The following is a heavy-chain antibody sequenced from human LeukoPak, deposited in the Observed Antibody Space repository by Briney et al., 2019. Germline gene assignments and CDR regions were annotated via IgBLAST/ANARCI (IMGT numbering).Heavy chain of an antibody. Sequence: PGGSLRLSCAASGFTFSSYIMNWVRQAPGKGLEWVSSITSSSNYIYYADSVKGRFTISRDNAKNSLYLQMNNLRAEDTAVYYCARGEYGSGSYYIDYWGQGTLVTVSS. J-gene: IGHJ4*02. CDR3: ARGEYGSGSYYIDY. V-gene: IGHV3-21*01. D-gene: IGHD1-26*01. CDR1: GFTFSSYI. CDR2: ITSSSNYI.